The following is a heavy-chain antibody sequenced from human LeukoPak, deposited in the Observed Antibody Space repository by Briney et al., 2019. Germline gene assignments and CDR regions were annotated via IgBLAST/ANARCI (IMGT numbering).Heavy chain of an antibody. CDR3: ARWLQSGY. CDR1: GFTFSTYS. CDR2: ISTSSSYI. J-gene: IGHJ4*02. D-gene: IGHD5-24*01. Sequence: KTGGSLGLSCAASGFTFSTYSMNWVRQAPGKGLEWVSSISTSSSYIYYADSVKGRFTISRDNAKNSLYLQMNSLRAEDTAVYYCARWLQSGYWGQGTLVTVSS. V-gene: IGHV3-21*04.